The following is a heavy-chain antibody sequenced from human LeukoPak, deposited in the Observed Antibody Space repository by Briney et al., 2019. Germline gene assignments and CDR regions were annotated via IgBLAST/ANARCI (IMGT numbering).Heavy chain of an antibody. CDR2: ISYDGSNK. Sequence: PGGSLRLSCAASGFTFSSYGMHWVRQAPGKGLEWVAVISYDGSNKYYADSVKGRFTISRDNSKNTLYLQMNSLRAEDTAVYYCARSGPYDILTGVDYWGQGTLVNVSS. D-gene: IGHD3-9*01. CDR3: ARSGPYDILTGVDY. CDR1: GFTFSSYG. J-gene: IGHJ4*02. V-gene: IGHV3-30*03.